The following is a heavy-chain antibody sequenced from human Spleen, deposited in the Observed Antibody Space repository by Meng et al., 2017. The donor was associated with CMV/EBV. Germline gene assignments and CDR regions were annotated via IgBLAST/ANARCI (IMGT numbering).Heavy chain of an antibody. CDR2: IYYSGST. Sequence: QLPLQGSGTGLVQPSETLVHACPVSGGSNSSSSYYWGWLRQPPGKGLEWIGSIYYSGSTYYNPSLKSRVTISVDTSKNQFSLKLSSVTAADTAVYYCARSATVLIFDYWGQGTLVTVSS. J-gene: IGHJ4*02. CDR3: ARSATVLIFDY. D-gene: IGHD1-1*01. V-gene: IGHV4-39*07. CDR1: GGSNSSSSYY.